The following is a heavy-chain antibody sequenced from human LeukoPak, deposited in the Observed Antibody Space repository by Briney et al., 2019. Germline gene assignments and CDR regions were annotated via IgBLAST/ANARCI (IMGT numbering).Heavy chain of an antibody. CDR1: GGTFSSYA. CDR2: IIPIFGTA. V-gene: IGHV1-69*05. Sequence: SVKVSCKASGGTFSSYAISWVRQAPGQGLEWMGGIIPIFGTANYAQKFQGRVTITTDESTSTAYMELSSLRPEDTAVYYCASGGGGVVVPAASQGFYYYMDVWGKGTTVTVSS. D-gene: IGHD2-2*01. CDR3: ASGGGGVVVPAASQGFYYYMDV. J-gene: IGHJ6*03.